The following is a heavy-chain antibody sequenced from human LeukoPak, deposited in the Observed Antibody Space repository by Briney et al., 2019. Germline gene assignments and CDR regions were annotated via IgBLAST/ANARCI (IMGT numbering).Heavy chain of an antibody. Sequence: GRSLRLSCAASGFTFSSYAMHWVRQAPGKGLEWVAVISYDGSNKYYADSVKGRFTISRDNSKNTLYLQMNSLRAEDTAVYYCARDVSDMVVVVAATLTYFQHWGQGTLVTVSS. CDR1: GFTFSSYA. V-gene: IGHV3-30-3*01. J-gene: IGHJ1*01. CDR3: ARDVSDMVVVVAATLTYFQH. CDR2: ISYDGSNK. D-gene: IGHD2-15*01.